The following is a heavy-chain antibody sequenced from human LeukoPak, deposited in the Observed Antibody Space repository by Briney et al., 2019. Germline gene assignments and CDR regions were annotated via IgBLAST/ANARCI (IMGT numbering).Heavy chain of an antibody. D-gene: IGHD6-13*01. V-gene: IGHV1-46*01. CDR2: INPSGGST. CDR1: GGTFSTYA. J-gene: IGHJ4*02. CDR3: ARSEQQLPDY. Sequence: GASVKVSCKASGGTFSTYAISWVRQAPGQGLEWMGIINPSGGSTSYAQKFQGRVTMTRDTSTSTVYMELSSLRSEDTAVYYCARSEQQLPDYWGQGTLVTVSS.